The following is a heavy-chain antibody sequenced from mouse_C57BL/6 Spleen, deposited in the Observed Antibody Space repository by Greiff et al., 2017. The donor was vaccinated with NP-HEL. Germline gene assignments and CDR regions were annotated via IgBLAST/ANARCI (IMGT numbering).Heavy chain of an antibody. V-gene: IGHV5-9-1*02. CDR2: ISSGGDYI. CDR3: TRDRNWGYFDY. J-gene: IGHJ2*01. Sequence: EVQRVESGEGLVKPGGSLKLSCAASGFTFSSYAMSWVRQTPEKRLEWVAYISSGGDYIYYADTVKGRFTISRDNARNTLYLQMSSLKSEDTAMYYCTRDRNWGYFDYWGQGTTLTVSS. CDR1: GFTFSSYA. D-gene: IGHD4-1*02.